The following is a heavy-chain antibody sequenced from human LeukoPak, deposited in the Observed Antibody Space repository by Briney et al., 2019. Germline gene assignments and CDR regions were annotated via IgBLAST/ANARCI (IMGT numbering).Heavy chain of an antibody. CDR3: AKARYCSGGSCHFDY. CDR1: GFTVSSNY. Sequence: PGGSLRLSCAASGFTVSSNYMSWVRQAPGKGLEWVSVIYSGGSTYYADSVKGRFTISRDNSKNTLYLQMNSLRAEDTAVYYCAKARYCSGGSCHFDYWGQGTLVTVSS. V-gene: IGHV3-66*01. D-gene: IGHD2-15*01. J-gene: IGHJ4*02. CDR2: IYSGGST.